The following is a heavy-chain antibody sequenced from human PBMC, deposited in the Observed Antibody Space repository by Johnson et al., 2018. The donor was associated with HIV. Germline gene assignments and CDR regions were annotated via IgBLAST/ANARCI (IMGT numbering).Heavy chain of an antibody. Sequence: VQLVESGGGLVQPGGSLRLSCAASGFTFSSYAMSWVRQAPGKGLEWVSAISGSGGSTYYADSVKGRFTISRDNSNNTLYLQMNRLRAEDMAVYYCAKDCVGVWLSRAFGIWGQGTMVTVAS. CDR2: ISGSGGST. V-gene: IGHV3-23*04. CDR1: GFTFSSYA. J-gene: IGHJ3*02. CDR3: AKDCVGVWLSRAFGI. D-gene: IGHD2-21*01.